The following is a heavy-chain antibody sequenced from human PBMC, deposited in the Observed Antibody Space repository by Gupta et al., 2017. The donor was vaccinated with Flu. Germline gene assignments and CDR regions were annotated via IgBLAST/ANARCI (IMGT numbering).Heavy chain of an antibody. CDR1: GFTFRSYS. V-gene: IGHV3-48*03. D-gene: IGHD2-21*02. J-gene: IGHJ3*02. CDR3: ARDSCGTDCRWANALDI. Sequence: EVQLVAHGGALCQPVGSLRVSCPPSGFTFRSYSLTWFSQLPGKGLGWVSYIRSSGSPIYYADSVKGRFTISRDNDGNSLYLQMNSLRVEDTAVYYCARDSCGTDCRWANALDIWGQGTMVTVSS. CDR2: IRSSGSPI.